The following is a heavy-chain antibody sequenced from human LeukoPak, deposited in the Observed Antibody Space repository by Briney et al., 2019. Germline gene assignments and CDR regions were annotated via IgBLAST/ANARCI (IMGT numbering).Heavy chain of an antibody. CDR2: ISSSSSYI. Sequence: KPGGSLRLSCAASGFTFSSYAMSWVRQAPGKGLEWVSSISSSSSYIYYADSVKGRFTISRDNAKNSLYLQMNSLRAEDTAVYYCARGQTMIVVVISYWGQGTLVTVSS. J-gene: IGHJ4*02. D-gene: IGHD3-22*01. CDR3: ARGQTMIVVVISY. V-gene: IGHV3-21*01. CDR1: GFTFSSYA.